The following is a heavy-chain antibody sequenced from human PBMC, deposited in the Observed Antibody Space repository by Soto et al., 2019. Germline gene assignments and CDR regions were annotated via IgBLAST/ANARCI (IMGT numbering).Heavy chain of an antibody. J-gene: IGHJ4*02. V-gene: IGHV3-23*01. CDR1: GFAFSSQA. Sequence: GGSLRLSCAVSGFAFSSQAMSWVRQAPVKGLEWVSSITAGGYSTYYADSVKGRFAISRDNSKNTLYLQMNSLKVEATALYYCAKESGLVRSYIDYWGQGTLVTVSS. D-gene: IGHD3-10*01. CDR3: AKESGLVRSYIDY. CDR2: ITAGGYST.